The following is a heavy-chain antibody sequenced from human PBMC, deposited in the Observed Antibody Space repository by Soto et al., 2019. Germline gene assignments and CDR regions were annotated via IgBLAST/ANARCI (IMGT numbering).Heavy chain of an antibody. CDR2: IIPILGIA. V-gene: IGHV1-69*08. CDR3: ARDCISTSCYTNDAFDI. J-gene: IGHJ3*02. Sequence: QVQLVQSGAEVKKPGSSVKVSCKASGGTFSSYTISWVRQAPGQGLEWMGRIIPILGIANYAQKFQGRVTITADKSTSTAYMELSSLRSEDTAVYYCARDCISTSCYTNDAFDIWGQGTMVTVSS. CDR1: GGTFSSYT. D-gene: IGHD2-2*02.